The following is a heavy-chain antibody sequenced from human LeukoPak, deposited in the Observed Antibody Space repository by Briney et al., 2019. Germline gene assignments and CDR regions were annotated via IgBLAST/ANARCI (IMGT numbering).Heavy chain of an antibody. V-gene: IGHV3-48*01. D-gene: IGHD6-13*01. J-gene: IGHJ4*02. CDR3: AAWTYSSTSVTYY. CDR2: ISSSCSTI. CDR1: GFTFSSYS. Sequence: GGSLRLSCAASGFTFSSYSMNWVRQAPGKGLGWVSYISSSCSTIYYADSVKGRFTISRDNAKNSLYLQMNSLRAEDTAVYYCAAWTYSSTSVTYYWGQGTLVTVSS.